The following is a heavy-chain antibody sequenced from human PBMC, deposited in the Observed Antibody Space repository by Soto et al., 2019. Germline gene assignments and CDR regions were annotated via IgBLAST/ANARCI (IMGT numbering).Heavy chain of an antibody. Sequence: GGSLRLSCAASGFTFSSYAMSWVRQAPGKGLEWVSAISGSGGSTYYADSVKGRFTISRDNSKNTLYLQMNSLRAEDTAVYYCAKGWFGEPISPKNYWGQGTLFTVSS. CDR1: GFTFSSYA. D-gene: IGHD3-10*01. J-gene: IGHJ4*02. V-gene: IGHV3-23*01. CDR2: ISGSGGST. CDR3: AKGWFGEPISPKNY.